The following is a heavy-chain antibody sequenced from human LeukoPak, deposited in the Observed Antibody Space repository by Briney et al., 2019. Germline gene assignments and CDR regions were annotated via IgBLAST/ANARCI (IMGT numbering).Heavy chain of an antibody. Sequence: SETLSLTCTVSGGSISSYYWSWIRQPPGKGLEWIGYIYYSGSTNYNPSLKSRVTISVDTSKNQFSLKLSSVTAADTAVCYCARYDPFDTAMTYWGQGTLVTVSS. J-gene: IGHJ4*02. CDR3: ARYDPFDTAMTY. CDR1: GGSISSYY. CDR2: IYYSGST. V-gene: IGHV4-59*01. D-gene: IGHD5-18*01.